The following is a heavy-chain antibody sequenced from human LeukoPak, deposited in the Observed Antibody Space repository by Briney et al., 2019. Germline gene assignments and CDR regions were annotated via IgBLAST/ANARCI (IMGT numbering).Heavy chain of an antibody. Sequence: SETLSLTCIVSGGSISTHYWSWSRQPPGKGLEGMGYNYYSGSTNYNPSLTRRGTISVDTSKKQLSLTLNSVTAADAAVYYCARGASFRGSYYMDVWGKGTTVTVSS. D-gene: IGHD3-10*01. CDR1: GGSISTHY. CDR2: NYYSGST. CDR3: ARGASFRGSYYMDV. J-gene: IGHJ6*03. V-gene: IGHV4-59*11.